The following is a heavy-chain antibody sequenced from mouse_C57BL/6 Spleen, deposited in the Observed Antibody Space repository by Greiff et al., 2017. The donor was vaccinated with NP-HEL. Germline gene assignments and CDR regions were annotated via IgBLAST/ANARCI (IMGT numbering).Heavy chain of an antibody. CDR3: ARRGIYYYGSSWDYYAMDY. D-gene: IGHD1-1*01. CDR1: GYAFSSYW. Sequence: QVQLQQSGAELVKPGASVKISCKASGYAFSSYWMNWVKQRPGKGLEWIGQIYPGDGDTNYNGKFKGKATLTADKSSSTAYMQLSSLTSEDSAVYFCARRGIYYYGSSWDYYAMDYWGQGTSVTVSS. V-gene: IGHV1-80*01. J-gene: IGHJ4*01. CDR2: IYPGDGDT.